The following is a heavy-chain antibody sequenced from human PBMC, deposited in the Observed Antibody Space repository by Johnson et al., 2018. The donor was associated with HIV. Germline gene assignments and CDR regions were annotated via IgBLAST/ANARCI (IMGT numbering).Heavy chain of an antibody. CDR1: GFTFSSYG. Sequence: QVQLVESGGGMVQPGGSLRLSCAASGFTFSSYGMHWVRQAPGKGLEWVAFIRYDGSNKYYGDSVKGRLTISRDNSKNTLYLKRNSLRAEDTAMYYCAKERGDTAVVVNAFAIWGQAPMVTVSS. CDR3: AKERGDTAVVVNAFAI. D-gene: IGHD5-18*01. CDR2: IRYDGSNK. V-gene: IGHV3-30*02. J-gene: IGHJ3*02.